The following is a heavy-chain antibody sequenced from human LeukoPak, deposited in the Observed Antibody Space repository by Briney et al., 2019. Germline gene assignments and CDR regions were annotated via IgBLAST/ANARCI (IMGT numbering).Heavy chain of an antibody. Sequence: GGSLRLSCAASGFTFSSYAMSWVRQAPGKGLEWVSAISGSGGSTYYADSVKGRFTNSRDNSKNTLYLQMNSLRAEDTAVYYCAKHNSVTHEPIDYWGQGTLVTVSS. CDR2: ISGSGGST. CDR3: AKHNSVTHEPIDY. V-gene: IGHV3-23*01. J-gene: IGHJ4*02. CDR1: GFTFSSYA. D-gene: IGHD4-17*01.